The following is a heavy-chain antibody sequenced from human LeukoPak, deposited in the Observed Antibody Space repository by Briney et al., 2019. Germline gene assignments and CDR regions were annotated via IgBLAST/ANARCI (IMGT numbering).Heavy chain of an antibody. J-gene: IGHJ3*02. CDR2: ISHIGST. Sequence: SETLSLICSVSGDSITGHYLTWIRQPPGNGLEWIGYISHIGSTNYNPSLKSRVTISVDTSKNQFSLKLTSVTAADTALYYCARDRISINALDMWGQGTMVTVSS. CDR1: GDSITGHY. CDR3: ARDRISINALDM. D-gene: IGHD1-14*01. V-gene: IGHV4-59*11.